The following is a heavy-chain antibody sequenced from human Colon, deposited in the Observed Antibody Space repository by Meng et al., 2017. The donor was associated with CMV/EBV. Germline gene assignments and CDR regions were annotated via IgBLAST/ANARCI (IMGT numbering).Heavy chain of an antibody. CDR3: ASHSSYVWGSHH. CDR1: GYSFTGYY. J-gene: IGHJ1*01. CDR2: MDPTTGRT. D-gene: IGHD3-16*01. Sequence: QGQRVQSGAEVRIPGASVKVSCKASGYSFTGYYIHWVRQAPGQGLEWMGWMDPTTGRTDYAQKFQGTVTMTRDTSISTAYLERSRLTSDDTAVYYCASHSSYVWGSHHWGQGTLVTVSS. V-gene: IGHV1-2*02.